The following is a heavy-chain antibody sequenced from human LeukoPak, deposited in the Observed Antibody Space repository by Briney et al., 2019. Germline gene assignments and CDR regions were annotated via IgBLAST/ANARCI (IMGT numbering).Heavy chain of an antibody. CDR2: IYYSGST. CDR3: ARKSSGWFVE. D-gene: IGHD6-19*01. CDR1: GGSISSSSYY. J-gene: IGHJ4*02. V-gene: IGHV4-39*07. Sequence: PSETLSLTCTVSGGSISSSSYYWGWIRQPPGKGLEWIGSIYYSGSTYYNPSLKGRVTISLDTSKNQFSLKLSSVTAADTAVYFCARKSSGWFVEWGQGTLVTVSS.